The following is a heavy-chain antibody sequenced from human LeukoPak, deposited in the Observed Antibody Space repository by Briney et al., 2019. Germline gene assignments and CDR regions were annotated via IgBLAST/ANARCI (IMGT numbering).Heavy chain of an antibody. J-gene: IGHJ4*02. CDR1: GFTFSSYD. Sequence: GGSLRLSCAASGFTFSSYDMHWVRQAPGKGLEWVAIKSYDGSNKYYADSVKGRFTISRDNSKNTLYLQMNSLRAEDTAVYYCTKGAYGSGWLNLDYWGQGTLVTVSS. V-gene: IGHV3-30*18. D-gene: IGHD6-19*01. CDR2: KSYDGSNK. CDR3: TKGAYGSGWLNLDY.